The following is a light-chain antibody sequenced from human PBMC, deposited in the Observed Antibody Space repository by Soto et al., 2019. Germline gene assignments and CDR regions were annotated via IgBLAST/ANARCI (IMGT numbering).Light chain of an antibody. CDR1: QSVSSSY. V-gene: IGKV3-20*01. CDR2: GAS. CDR3: QQYGTSPLWT. Sequence: EIVLTQSPGTLSLSPGERATLSCRASQSVSSSYLAWYQQKPGQAPRLLIYGASSRTTGIPDRFSGSGSGTEFTLPISRLEPEDFAVYYCQQYGTSPLWTFGQGTKVEIK. J-gene: IGKJ1*01.